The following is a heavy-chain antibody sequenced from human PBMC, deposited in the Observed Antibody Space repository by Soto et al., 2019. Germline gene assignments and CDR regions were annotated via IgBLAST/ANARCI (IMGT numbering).Heavy chain of an antibody. V-gene: IGHV3-23*01. CDR2: ISGSGGST. CDR1: GFTFSSYA. Sequence: GGSLRLSCAASGFTFSSYAMSWVRQAPVKGLEWVSAISGSGGSTYYADSVKGRFTISRDNSKNTLYLQMNSLRAEDTAVYYCAKDAPDCSSTSCPPVYYYYGMDVWGQGTTVTVSS. J-gene: IGHJ6*02. CDR3: AKDAPDCSSTSCPPVYYYYGMDV. D-gene: IGHD2-2*01.